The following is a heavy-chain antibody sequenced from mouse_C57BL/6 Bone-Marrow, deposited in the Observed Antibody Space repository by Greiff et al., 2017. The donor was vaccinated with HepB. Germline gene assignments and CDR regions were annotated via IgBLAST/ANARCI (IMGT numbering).Heavy chain of an antibody. V-gene: IGHV3-8*01. J-gene: IGHJ1*03. Sequence: EVKLMESGPGLAKPSQTLSLTCSVTGYSITSDYWNWMRKFPGNKLEYMGYISYSGSTYYNPSLKSRISITRDTSKNQYYLQLNSVTTEDTATYYCARSDGGGYFDVWGTGTTVTVSS. CDR2: ISYSGST. CDR3: ARSDGGGYFDV. CDR1: GYSITSDY.